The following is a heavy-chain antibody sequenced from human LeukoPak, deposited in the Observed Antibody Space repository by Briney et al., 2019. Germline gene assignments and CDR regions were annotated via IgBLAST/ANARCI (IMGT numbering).Heavy chain of an antibody. J-gene: IGHJ3*02. CDR2: SYPGDSDT. V-gene: IGHV5-51*01. CDR1: GYSFTSYW. CDR3: ARLSYYYDSSGERALDI. D-gene: IGHD3-22*01. Sequence: GGSLKISCKDSGYSFTSYWIGWVRQMPGKGREWMGISYPGDSDTRYSPSFPGQVTISADKSISRAYLHWSSLKASDTAMYYCARLSYYYDSSGERALDIWGQGTMVTVST.